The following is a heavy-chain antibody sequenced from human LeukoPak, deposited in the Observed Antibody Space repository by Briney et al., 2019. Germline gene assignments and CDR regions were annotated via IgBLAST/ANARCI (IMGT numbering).Heavy chain of an antibody. J-gene: IGHJ4*02. D-gene: IGHD3-10*01. CDR1: GGSFSGYY. CDR2: INHSGST. V-gene: IGHV4-34*01. CDR3: ARIPYHYGSGSYYNPRFDY. Sequence: SETLSLTCAVYGGSFSGYYWSWIRQPPGKGLEWIGEINHSGSTNYNPSLKSRVTISVDTSKNQFSLKLSSVTAADTAVYYCARIPYHYGSGSYYNPRFDYWGQGTLVTVSS.